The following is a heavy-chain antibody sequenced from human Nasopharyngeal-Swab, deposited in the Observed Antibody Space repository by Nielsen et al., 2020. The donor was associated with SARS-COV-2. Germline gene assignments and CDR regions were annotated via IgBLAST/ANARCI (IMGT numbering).Heavy chain of an antibody. CDR3: ASSYSSGWYFLDV. Sequence: ESLKISCTVSGGSISSSSYYWGWIRQPPGKGLEWIGSIYYSGSTYYNPSLKSRVTISVDTSKNQFSLKLSSVTAADTAVYYCASSYSSGWYFLDVWGQGTTVTVSS. V-gene: IGHV4-39*01. CDR1: GGSISSSSYY. CDR2: IYYSGST. J-gene: IGHJ6*02. D-gene: IGHD6-19*01.